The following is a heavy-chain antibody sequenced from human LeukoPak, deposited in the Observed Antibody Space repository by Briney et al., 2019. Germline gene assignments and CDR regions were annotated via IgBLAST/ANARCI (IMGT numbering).Heavy chain of an antibody. D-gene: IGHD3-22*01. V-gene: IGHV3-48*04. J-gene: IGHJ4*02. CDR2: ISSSGSTI. CDR3: ARDPYYYDSSGGFDY. CDR1: GFTFSSYA. Sequence: GGSLRLSCAASGFTFSSYAMSWVRKAPGKGLEGVSYISSSGSTIYYADSVKGRFTISRDNAKNSLYLQMNSLRAEDTAVYYCARDPYYYDSSGGFDYWGQGTLVTVSS.